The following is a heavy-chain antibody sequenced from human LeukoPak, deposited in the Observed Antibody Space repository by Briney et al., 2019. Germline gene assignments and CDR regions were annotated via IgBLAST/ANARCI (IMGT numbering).Heavy chain of an antibody. D-gene: IGHD6-13*01. CDR1: GYTFTSYY. V-gene: IGHV1-46*01. Sequence: ASVKVSCKASGYTFTSYYVHWVRQAPGQGLEWMGIINPSGGSTSYAQKFQGRVTMTRDTSTSTVSMELSSLRSEDTAVYYCARVRSWYGPFDYWGQGTLVTVSS. J-gene: IGHJ4*02. CDR3: ARVRSWYGPFDY. CDR2: INPSGGST.